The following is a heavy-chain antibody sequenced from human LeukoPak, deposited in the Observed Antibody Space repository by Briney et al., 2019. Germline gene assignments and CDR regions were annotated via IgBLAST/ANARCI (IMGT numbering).Heavy chain of an antibody. CDR2: IYYSGST. J-gene: IGHJ4*02. CDR3: ARGPYYDYVWGSYRRHFDY. D-gene: IGHD3-16*02. Sequence: PSETLSLTCTVSGGSMSPYHWGWIRQPPGKGLEWTGYIYYSGSTNYNPSLKSRVTISVDTSKNQFSLKLSSVTAADTAVYYCARGPYYDYVWGSYRRHFDYWGQGTLVTVSS. V-gene: IGHV4-59*12. CDR1: GGSMSPYH.